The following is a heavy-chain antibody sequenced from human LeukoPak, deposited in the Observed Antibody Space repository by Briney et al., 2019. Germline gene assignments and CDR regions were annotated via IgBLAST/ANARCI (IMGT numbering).Heavy chain of an antibody. CDR1: GGTFSSYA. V-gene: IGHV1-69*13. D-gene: IGHD3-10*01. CDR3: ARALRFGELSLGY. CDR2: IIPIFGTA. Sequence: GASVKVSCKASGGTFSSYAISWVRQAPGQGLEWMGGIIPIFGTANYAQKFQGRVTITADESTSTAYMELSSLRSEDTAVYYCARALRFGELSLGYWGQGTLVTVSS. J-gene: IGHJ4*02.